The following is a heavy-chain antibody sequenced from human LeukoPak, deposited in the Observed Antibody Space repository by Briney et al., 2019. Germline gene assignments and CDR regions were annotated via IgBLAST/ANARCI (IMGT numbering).Heavy chain of an antibody. CDR1: GYTFTSYG. V-gene: IGHV1-69*13. CDR3: ARAIPTSIVVVPAAIGWNGMDV. J-gene: IGHJ6*02. CDR2: IIPIFGTA. D-gene: IGHD2-2*01. Sequence: ASVKVSCKASGYTFTSYGISWVRQAPGQGLEWMGGIIPIFGTANCAQKFQGRVTVTADESTSTAYMELSSLRSEDTAVYYCARAIPTSIVVVPAAIGWNGMDVWGQGTTVTVSS.